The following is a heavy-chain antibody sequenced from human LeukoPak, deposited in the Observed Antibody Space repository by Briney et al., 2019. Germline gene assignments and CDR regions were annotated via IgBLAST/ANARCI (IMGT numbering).Heavy chain of an antibody. D-gene: IGHD3-10*01. J-gene: IGHJ6*04. V-gene: IGHV4-61*02. CDR2: IYTSGST. CDR1: GNSISSGDNY. CDR3: ARDAYYYASGGGMAV. Sequence: SETLSLTCTVSGNSISSGDNYWSWIRQAAGKGLEWIGRIYTSGSTSYNPSLKSRVTISGDTSKNQFALRLSSVTAADTAVYYCARDAYYYASGGGMAVWGKATTVTIHS.